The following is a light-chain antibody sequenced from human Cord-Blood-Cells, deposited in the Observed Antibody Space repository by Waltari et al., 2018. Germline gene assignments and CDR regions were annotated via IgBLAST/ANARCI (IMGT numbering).Light chain of an antibody. Sequence: QSALTQPASVSWSPGQSITISCTGTSCDVGGYNFVSWYQQHPGKAPKLMIYDVSNRPSGVSNRFSGSKSGNTASLAISGLQAEDEADYYCSSYTSSSTLVFGTGTKVTVL. CDR3: SSYTSSSTLV. J-gene: IGLJ1*01. CDR2: DVS. CDR1: SCDVGGYNF. V-gene: IGLV2-14*01.